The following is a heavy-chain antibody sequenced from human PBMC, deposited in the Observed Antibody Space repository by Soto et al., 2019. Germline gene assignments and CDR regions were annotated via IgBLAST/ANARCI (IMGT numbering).Heavy chain of an antibody. Sequence: QVQLVQSGAEVKQPGASVKVSCRTSGYTFTNYDISWVRQATGQGLEWMGWMNPDSANTGYAQKFQGRVTLNRDTSISTAYMELNSLTSEDTAIYYCARAIRDQLLSDYWGQGSLVIVSS. CDR2: MNPDSANT. CDR1: GYTFTNYD. V-gene: IGHV1-8*01. D-gene: IGHD1-26*01. J-gene: IGHJ4*02. CDR3: ARAIRDQLLSDY.